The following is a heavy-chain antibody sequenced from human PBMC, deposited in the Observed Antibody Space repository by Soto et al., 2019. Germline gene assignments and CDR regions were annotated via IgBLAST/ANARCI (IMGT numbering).Heavy chain of an antibody. V-gene: IGHV1-46*01. CDR3: ATEPGYQQNWFDP. CDR1: RHLQQLC. J-gene: IGHJ5*02. Sequence: ASVKGLLQXFWRHLQQLCYQLVRRAPGQGLEWMGIINPSGGSTSYAQKFQGRVTMTRDTSTSTVYMELSSLRSEDTAVYYCATEPGYQQNWFDPWGQGTLVTVSS. D-gene: IGHD2-2*01. CDR2: INPSGGST.